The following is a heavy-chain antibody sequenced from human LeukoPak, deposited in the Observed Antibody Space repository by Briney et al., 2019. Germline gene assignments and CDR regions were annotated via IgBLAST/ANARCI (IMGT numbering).Heavy chain of an antibody. CDR1: GGSISSYY. V-gene: IGHV4-59*08. Sequence: PSETLSLTCTVSGGSISSYYWSWIRQPPGKGLEWIGYIYYRGGTNYNPSLESRVTISGDTSKNEFSLKLTSVTAADTAVYYCARGRLIVAPGVYYFEYWGQGTLVTVSS. D-gene: IGHD5-12*01. CDR2: IYYRGGT. CDR3: ARGRLIVAPGVYYFEY. J-gene: IGHJ4*02.